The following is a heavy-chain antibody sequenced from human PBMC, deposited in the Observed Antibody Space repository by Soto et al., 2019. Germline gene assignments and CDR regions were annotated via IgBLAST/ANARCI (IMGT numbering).Heavy chain of an antibody. CDR2: INNSGST. J-gene: IGHJ4*02. Sequence: PSETLSLTCNVSGGSISNYHWSWIRQPPGKGLEWIGYINNSGSTNDNPSLKSRVTISVDTSNNQISLKVTSVTAADTAVYYCAATPRYWGQGTRVTVS. CDR1: GGSISNYH. D-gene: IGHD1-26*01. V-gene: IGHV4-59*01. CDR3: AATPRY.